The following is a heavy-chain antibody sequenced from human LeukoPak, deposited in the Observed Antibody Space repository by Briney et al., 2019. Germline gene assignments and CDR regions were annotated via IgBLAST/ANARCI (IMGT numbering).Heavy chain of an antibody. J-gene: IGHJ3*02. V-gene: IGHV3-53*01. Sequence: GGSLRLSCAASGFTVSSNYMSWVRQAPGKGLEWVSVIYSGGSTYYADSVKGRFTISRDNSKNTLYLQMNSLRAEDTAVYYCAKHESSYGVDAFDIWGQGTMVTVSS. D-gene: IGHD4-17*01. CDR3: AKHESSYGVDAFDI. CDR1: GFTVSSNY. CDR2: IYSGGST.